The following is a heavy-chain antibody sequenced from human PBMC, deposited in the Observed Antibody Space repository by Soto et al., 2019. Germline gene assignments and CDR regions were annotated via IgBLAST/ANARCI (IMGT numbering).Heavy chain of an antibody. D-gene: IGHD2-15*01. CDR2: INSDGIST. CDR3: ARGVFPHLAATGDNSFDT. Sequence: EVQLVESGGGLVQPGGSLRLSCAASGFTFSNYWMHWDRQVTGKGLLWVSRINSDGISTNYADSVKGRFTLSRDNAKNTLYLQMNSLRPEDTAGYYCARGVFPHLAATGDNSFDTWGQGTRSPSPQ. CDR1: GFTFSNYW. J-gene: IGHJ5*02. V-gene: IGHV3-74*01.